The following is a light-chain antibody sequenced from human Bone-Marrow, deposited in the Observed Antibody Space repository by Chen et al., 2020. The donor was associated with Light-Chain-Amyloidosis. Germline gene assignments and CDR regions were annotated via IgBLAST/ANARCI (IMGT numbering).Light chain of an antibody. V-gene: IGLV1-47*01. Sequence: QSVLTQPPSASGTPGQRVTISCSGSSSNIGSNYVYWYQQLPGTAPKLLIYRNNQRPSEVPGRFTGGKSGTSASLAICGHRSEDEVDYYCAAWDDSLVVFGGGTKLTVL. CDR3: AAWDDSLVV. CDR2: RNN. CDR1: SSNIGSNY. J-gene: IGLJ2*01.